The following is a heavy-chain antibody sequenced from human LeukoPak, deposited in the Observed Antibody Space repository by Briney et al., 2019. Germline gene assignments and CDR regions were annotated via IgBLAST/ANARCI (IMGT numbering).Heavy chain of an antibody. D-gene: IGHD3-3*01. CDR1: GYTFTGYY. J-gene: IGHJ6*03. Sequence: GASVKVSCKASGYTFTGYYMHWVLQAPGQGLEWMGGIIPIFGTANYAQKFQGRVTITADESTSTAYVELSSLRSEDTAVYYCASYVRSGSFYYYMDVWGKGTTVTVSS. CDR3: ASYVRSGSFYYYMDV. V-gene: IGHV1-69*13. CDR2: IIPIFGTA.